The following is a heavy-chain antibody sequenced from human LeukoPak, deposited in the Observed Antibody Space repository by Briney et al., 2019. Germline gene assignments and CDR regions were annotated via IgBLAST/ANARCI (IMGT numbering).Heavy chain of an antibody. D-gene: IGHD3-10*01. J-gene: IGHJ3*02. Sequence: GASVKVSCKASGGTFSSYAISWVRQAPGQGLEWMGRIIPILGIANYAQKFQGRVTITADKSTSTAYMELSSLRSEDTAVYYCAKSLWFGELDIWGQGTMVTVSS. V-gene: IGHV1-69*04. CDR1: GGTFSSYA. CDR2: IIPILGIA. CDR3: AKSLWFGELDI.